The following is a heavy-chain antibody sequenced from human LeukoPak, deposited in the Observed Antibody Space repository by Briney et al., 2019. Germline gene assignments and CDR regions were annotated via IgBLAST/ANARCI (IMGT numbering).Heavy chain of an antibody. J-gene: IGHJ4*02. D-gene: IGHD2-2*01. Sequence: GGSLRLSCGASEFVFRNLWMTWDRQSPGNGLEWVANISPRGTETYYVDPFKARFTISRDNARNLLFLQMNTPRADDTAVYFCGAFGYEAGIDLWGQGTLVAVSS. CDR2: ISPRGTET. CDR3: GAFGYEAGIDL. CDR1: EFVFRNLW. V-gene: IGHV3-7*01.